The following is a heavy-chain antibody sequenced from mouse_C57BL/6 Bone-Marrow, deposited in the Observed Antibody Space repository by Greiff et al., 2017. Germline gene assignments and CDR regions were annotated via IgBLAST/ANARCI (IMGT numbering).Heavy chain of an antibody. CDR2: IHPNSGST. CDR1: GYTFTSYW. J-gene: IGHJ2*01. V-gene: IGHV1-64*01. D-gene: IGHD3-3*01. CDR3: ARRALNYFDY. Sequence: QVQLQQSGAELVKPGASVKLSCKASGYTFTSYWMHWVKQRPGQGLEWIGMIHPNSGSTNYNEKFKSKATLTVDKSSSTAYMQLSSLTSEDSAVYYCARRALNYFDYWGQGTTITVSS.